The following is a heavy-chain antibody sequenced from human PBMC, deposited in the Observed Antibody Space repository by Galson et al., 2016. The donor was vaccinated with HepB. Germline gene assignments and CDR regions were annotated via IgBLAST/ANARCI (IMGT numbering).Heavy chain of an antibody. CDR3: GKRGGFDY. CDR1: GFSFSISG. V-gene: IGHV3-23*01. Sequence: SLRLSCAASGFSFSISGMSWVRQIPGRGLEWVSGITGSGGTTHYADSVKGRFTISRDNSKNTLYLYMNSLRAGDTAVYYCGKRGGFDYWGQGALVTVSS. D-gene: IGHD3-16*01. CDR2: ITGSGGTT. J-gene: IGHJ4*02.